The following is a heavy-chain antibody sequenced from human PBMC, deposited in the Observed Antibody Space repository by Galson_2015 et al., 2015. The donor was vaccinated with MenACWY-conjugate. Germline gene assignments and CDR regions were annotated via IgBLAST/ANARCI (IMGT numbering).Heavy chain of an antibody. CDR3: ANMAVLTTSAFDF. V-gene: IGHV3-23*01. Sequence: VKGRFTISRDNSRNTLFLQMDKLSAEDTAVYYCANMAVLTTSAFDFWGQGTLVTVSS. J-gene: IGHJ4*02. D-gene: IGHD1-1*01.